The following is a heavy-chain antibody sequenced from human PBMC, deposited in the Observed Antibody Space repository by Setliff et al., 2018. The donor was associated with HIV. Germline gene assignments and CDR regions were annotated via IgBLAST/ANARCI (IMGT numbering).Heavy chain of an antibody. D-gene: IGHD2-21*02. CDR3: ARFVLAWFDFSTGAVEVTDPYAFDF. V-gene: IGHV4-39*01. Sequence: SETLSLTCAVSGAPITTNSYYWGWIRQTPEKGLEWIGDFYYSGTTYYNPSLKSRATISVDTSQNQFSLRLSSVTAADTAVYHCARFVLAWFDFSTGAVEVTDPYAFDFWGQGILVTVSS. CDR2: FYYSGTT. J-gene: IGHJ4*02. CDR1: GAPITTNSYY.